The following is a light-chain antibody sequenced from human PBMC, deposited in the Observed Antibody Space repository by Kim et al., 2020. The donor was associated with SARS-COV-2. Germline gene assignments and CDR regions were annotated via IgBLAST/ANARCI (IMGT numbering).Light chain of an antibody. CDR2: EVR. Sequence: SDTISCTGSSSDVGGDEYVSWYQQYPGKAPKLMIYEVRKRPSGVPDRFSGSKSGNTASLTVSGLQAEDEADYYCGSYAGNNRLGVVFGGGTQLTVL. V-gene: IGLV2-8*01. CDR3: GSYAGNNRLGVV. J-gene: IGLJ2*01. CDR1: SSDVGGDEY.